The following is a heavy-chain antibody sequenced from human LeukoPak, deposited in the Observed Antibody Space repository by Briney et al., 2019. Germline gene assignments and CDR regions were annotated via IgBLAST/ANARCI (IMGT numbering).Heavy chain of an antibody. CDR1: GFTFSSYS. Sequence: GGSLRLSCAASGFTFSSYSMNWVRQAPGKGLEWVSSISSSSSYIYYADSVKGRFTISRDNAKNSLYLQMNSLRAEDTAVYYCAKEVDSRHDYGDYGTLKDVWGQGTTVTVSS. CDR3: AKEVDSRHDYGDYGTLKDV. J-gene: IGHJ6*02. CDR2: ISSSSSYI. D-gene: IGHD4-17*01. V-gene: IGHV3-21*04.